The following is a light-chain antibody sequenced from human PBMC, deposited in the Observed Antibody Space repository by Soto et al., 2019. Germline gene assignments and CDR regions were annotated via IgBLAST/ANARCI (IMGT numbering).Light chain of an antibody. CDR3: QTWGTGPQVV. Sequence: QLVLTQSPSASASLGASVKRTCTLCSGHSSYAIAWHQQQPEKGPRYLMKLNSDGSHSKGDGIPDRCSGSSSGAERYLTISRLQSEDEADYYCQTWGTGPQVVFGGGTKLTVL. CDR1: SGHSSYA. CDR2: LNSDGSH. V-gene: IGLV4-69*01. J-gene: IGLJ2*01.